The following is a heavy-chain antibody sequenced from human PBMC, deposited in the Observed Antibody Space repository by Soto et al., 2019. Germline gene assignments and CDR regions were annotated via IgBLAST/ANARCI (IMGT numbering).Heavy chain of an antibody. CDR1: GGSISSGGYY. D-gene: IGHD1-26*01. V-gene: IGHV4-31*03. Sequence: SETLSLTCTVSGGSISSGGYYWSWIRQHPGKGLEWIGYIYYSGSTYYNPSLKSRVTISVDTSKNQFSLKLSSVTAADTAVYYCARGGTLSGSYYYFDYWGQGTLVTVSS. CDR3: ARGGTLSGSYYYFDY. CDR2: IYYSGST. J-gene: IGHJ4*02.